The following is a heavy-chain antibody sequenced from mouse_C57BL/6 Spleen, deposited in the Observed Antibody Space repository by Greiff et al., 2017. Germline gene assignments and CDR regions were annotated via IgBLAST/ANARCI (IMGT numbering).Heavy chain of an antibody. CDR2: INPNNGGT. Sequence: VHVKQSGPELVKPGASVKMSCKASGYTFTDYNMHWVKQSHGKSLEWIGYINPNNGGTSYNQKFKGKATLTVNKSSSTAYMELRSLTSECSAVYYCAREGYFDYWGQGPTLTVSS. V-gene: IGHV1-22*01. CDR1: GYTFTDYN. CDR3: AREGYFDY. J-gene: IGHJ2*01.